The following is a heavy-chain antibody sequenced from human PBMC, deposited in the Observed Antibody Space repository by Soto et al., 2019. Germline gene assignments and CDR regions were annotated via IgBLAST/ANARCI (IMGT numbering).Heavy chain of an antibody. CDR1: GFSLTTNGVG. J-gene: IGHJ4*02. CDR2: VYWDDDK. Sequence: SGPTLVRPTQTLTLTCTFSGFSLTTNGVGVGWIRQPPGKALEWLALVYWDDDKRYSPSLKSRLTITKDTSKNQVVLTLTDMDPVDTGTYYCFRLGCVTTSCYAGIGHWGQGTLVTVSS. D-gene: IGHD2-2*01. V-gene: IGHV2-5*02. CDR3: FRLGCVTTSCYAGIGH.